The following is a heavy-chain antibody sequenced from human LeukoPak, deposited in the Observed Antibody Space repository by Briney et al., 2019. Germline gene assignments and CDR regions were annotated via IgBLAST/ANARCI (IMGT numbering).Heavy chain of an antibody. CDR1: GGSISSYY. J-gene: IGHJ6*02. Sequence: SETLSLTCTVSGGSISSYYWSWIRQPPGKGLEWIGYIYYSGSTNYNPSLKSRVTISVDTSKNQFSLKLSSVTAADTAVYYCARRTHELGSGMYGMDVWGQGTTVTVSS. D-gene: IGHD3-10*01. V-gene: IGHV4-59*08. CDR3: ARRTHELGSGMYGMDV. CDR2: IYYSGST.